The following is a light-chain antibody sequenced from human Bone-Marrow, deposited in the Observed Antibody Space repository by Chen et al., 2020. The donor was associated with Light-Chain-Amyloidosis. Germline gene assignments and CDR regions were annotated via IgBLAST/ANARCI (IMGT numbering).Light chain of an antibody. Sequence: NFVLIQPHSVSESPGKTVTISCTRSSGYIASNYVHWYQQRPGRSPTIVIYEDNQRPSGVPDRFSGSIDRSSNSASLTISGLKTGDEGDYYCQSYDIAKVFGGGTKVTVL. CDR1: SGYIASNY. CDR2: EDN. CDR3: QSYDIAKV. J-gene: IGLJ2*01. V-gene: IGLV6-57*01.